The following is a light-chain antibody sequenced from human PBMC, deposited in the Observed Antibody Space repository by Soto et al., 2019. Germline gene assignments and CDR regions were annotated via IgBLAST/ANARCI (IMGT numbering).Light chain of an antibody. V-gene: IGKV3-15*01. CDR1: QSVNSN. Sequence: EIVMTQSPATLSLSPGERATLSCRASQSVNSNLVWYQQKPGQAPSRLIYGASTRATGIPGRFSGSGYGTEFTLTISSLQSEDFAVYYCQQYNNWLWTFGQGTKVEIK. CDR2: GAS. CDR3: QQYNNWLWT. J-gene: IGKJ1*01.